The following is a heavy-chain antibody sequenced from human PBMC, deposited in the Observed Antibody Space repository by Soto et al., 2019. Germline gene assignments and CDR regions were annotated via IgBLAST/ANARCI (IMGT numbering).Heavy chain of an antibody. CDR1: GGSISSGGYY. CDR2: LYHSGST. V-gene: IGHV4-31*03. CDR3: ARGPNEFGEFDY. D-gene: IGHD3-10*01. J-gene: IGHJ4*02. Sequence: QVQLQESGPGLVKPSQTLSLTCTVSGGSISSGGYYWSWIRQHPGKGLEWIGYLYHSGSTYYNPSLKSRVTISVDTSKTQFSLKLSSVTAADTAVYYCARGPNEFGEFDYWGQGTLVTVSS.